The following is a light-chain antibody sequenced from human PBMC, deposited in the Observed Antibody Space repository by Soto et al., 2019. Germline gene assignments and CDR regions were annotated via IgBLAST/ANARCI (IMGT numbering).Light chain of an antibody. CDR3: CSFVRTNGLL. J-gene: IGLJ2*01. V-gene: IGLV2-23*02. CDR1: SSDVGSYDL. Sequence: QSVLTQPASVSGSPGQSITISCTATSSDVGSYDLVSWYQHHSGKAPKIIIYEVNKRPSGISDRFSGSKSGNTASLTISGLQAEDEADYFCCSFVRTNGLLFGGGTQLTVL. CDR2: EVN.